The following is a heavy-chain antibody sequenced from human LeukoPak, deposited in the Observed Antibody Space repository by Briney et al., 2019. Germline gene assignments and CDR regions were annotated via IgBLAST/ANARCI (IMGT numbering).Heavy chain of an antibody. D-gene: IGHD2-2*01. CDR2: IYHSGST. CDR1: GGSVSNYY. V-gene: IGHV4-59*04. CDR3: ARSLRGSYCSSTSCYDMDV. J-gene: IGHJ6*03. Sequence: RSSETLSLTCTVSGGSVSNYYWSWIRQPPGKGLEWIGSIYHSGSTYYNPSLKSRVTISVDTSKNQFSLKLSSVTAADTAVYYCARSLRGSYCSSTSCYDMDVWGKGTTVTISS.